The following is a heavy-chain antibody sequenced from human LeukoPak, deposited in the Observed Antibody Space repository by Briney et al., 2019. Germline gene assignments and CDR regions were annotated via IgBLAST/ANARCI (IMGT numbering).Heavy chain of an antibody. CDR3: AKSQTYYDYVWGSYRSGFDY. V-gene: IGHV3-23*01. Sequence: GGSLTLSCAASGFTFSSYARSWVRQAPGKGLEWVSAISGSGGSTYYADSVKGRFTISRDNSKNTLYLQMNSLRAEDTAVYYCAKSQTYYDYVWGSYRSGFDYWGQGTLVTVSS. CDR1: GFTFSSYA. D-gene: IGHD3-16*02. CDR2: ISGSGGST. J-gene: IGHJ4*02.